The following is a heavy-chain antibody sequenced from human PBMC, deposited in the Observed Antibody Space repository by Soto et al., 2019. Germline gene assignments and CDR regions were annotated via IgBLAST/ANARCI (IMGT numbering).Heavy chain of an antibody. D-gene: IGHD3-22*01. J-gene: IGHJ1*01. CDR3: ASGHYYDSTGYYPAEYLQH. CDR1: GGTFSSYA. CDR2: IIPFFDTA. V-gene: IGHV1-69*01. Sequence: QVQLVQSGAEVKKPGSSVKVSCKASGGTFSSYAISWVRQAPGQGLEWMAGIIPFFDTANYAPKFQGIVTISADESTSTAYMELNSLRFEDTAVYYCASGHYYDSTGYYPAEYLQHWGQGTLVTVSS.